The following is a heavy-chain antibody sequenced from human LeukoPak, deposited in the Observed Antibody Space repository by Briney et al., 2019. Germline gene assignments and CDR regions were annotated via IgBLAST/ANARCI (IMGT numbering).Heavy chain of an antibody. J-gene: IGHJ4*02. CDR3: AREILGYCSGGSCYPDY. CDR2: INPSGGST. Sequence: GASVKVSCKASGYTFTSYNMHWVRQAPGQGLEWMGIINPSGGSTSYAQKFQGRVTMTRDMSTSTVYMELSSLRSEDTAVYYCAREILGYCSGGSCYPDYWGQGTLVTVSS. V-gene: IGHV1-46*01. D-gene: IGHD2-15*01. CDR1: GYTFTSYN.